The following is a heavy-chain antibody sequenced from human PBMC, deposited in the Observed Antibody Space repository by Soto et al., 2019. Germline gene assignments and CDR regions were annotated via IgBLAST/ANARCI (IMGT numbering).Heavy chain of an antibody. CDR1: GFTFSTYS. D-gene: IGHD2-2*02. V-gene: IGHV3-21*01. J-gene: IGHJ6*02. CDR2: ISSRSDI. CDR3: AREYTAWPLAYGLDV. Sequence: AGGSLRLSCVGSGFTFSTYSINWVRQAPGKGLEWVSSISSRSDIYYADSVKGRFTISRDNAKNSVSLQMNSLRAEDTAVYYCAREYTAWPLAYGLDVWGQGTTVTVSS.